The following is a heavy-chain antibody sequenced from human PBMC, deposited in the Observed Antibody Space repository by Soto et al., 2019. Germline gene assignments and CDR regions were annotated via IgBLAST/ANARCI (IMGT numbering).Heavy chain of an antibody. D-gene: IGHD7-27*01. CDR3: AKPSGVGGLGSGRAFDI. Sequence: QVQLVESGGGVVQPGRSLRLSCAASGFTFSSYGMHWVRQAPGKGLEWVAVISYDGSNKYYADSVKGRFTISRDNSKNTLYLQMNSLSAESTAVYYCAKPSGVGGLGSGRAFDIWGQGTMVTVSS. CDR1: GFTFSSYG. CDR2: ISYDGSNK. J-gene: IGHJ3*02. V-gene: IGHV3-30*18.